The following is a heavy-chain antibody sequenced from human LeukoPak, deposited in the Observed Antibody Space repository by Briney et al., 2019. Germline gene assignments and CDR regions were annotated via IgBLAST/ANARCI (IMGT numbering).Heavy chain of an antibody. Sequence: GRSLRLSCAASEFTCNSYIMHWLRQAPGKGLEWVAAIASDASNTFYVESGKGRFIISRYNSKNTLYLQMNSRGAEDTAVYFCVRERQDTIVHYGVFDMWGQGRMVTV. J-gene: IGHJ3*02. D-gene: IGHD3-10*01. V-gene: IGHV3-30-3*01. CDR3: VRERQDTIVHYGVFDM. CDR2: IASDASNT. CDR1: EFTCNSYI.